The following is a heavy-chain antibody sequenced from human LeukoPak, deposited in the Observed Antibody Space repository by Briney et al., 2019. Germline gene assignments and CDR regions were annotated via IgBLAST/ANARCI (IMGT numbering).Heavy chain of an antibody. J-gene: IGHJ3*01. Sequence: GRSLRLSCAASGFTFSNSGMHWVRQAPGKGLEWVAVIWYDGSNEYYADAVKGRFIVSRDNSKNTVHLQMNSLRVEDTSVYYCAREISMFVNAFDLWGQGTLVAVSS. CDR2: IWYDGSNE. CDR3: AREISMFVNAFDL. D-gene: IGHD3-10*02. CDR1: GFTFSNSG. V-gene: IGHV3-33*01.